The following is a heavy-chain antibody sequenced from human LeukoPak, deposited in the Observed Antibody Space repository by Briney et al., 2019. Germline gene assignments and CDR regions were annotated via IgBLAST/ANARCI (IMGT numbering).Heavy chain of an antibody. J-gene: IGHJ4*02. CDR2: IYASGST. CDR1: GGSTSSYY. D-gene: IGHD6-13*01. Sequence: KPSETLSLTCTVSGGSTSSYYWSWIRQPAGKGLEWIGRIYASGSTTYNPSLKSRVTISLDTSKNQFSLKLRSVTAADTAVYYCARASGAAAQNDYWGQGTLVTVSS. V-gene: IGHV4-4*07. CDR3: ARASGAAAQNDY.